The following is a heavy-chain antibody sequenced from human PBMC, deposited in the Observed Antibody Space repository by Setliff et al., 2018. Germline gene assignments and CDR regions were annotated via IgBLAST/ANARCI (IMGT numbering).Heavy chain of an antibody. D-gene: IGHD6-13*01. CDR1: GYSLTRYY. J-gene: IGHJ4*02. Sequence: GASVKVSCKTSGYSLTRYYMHWVRQAPGQGLEWMGIINPGGGSASYAEKFQGRVTMTRDTSTSTFYMEVSILRSDDTAVYYCARGGMAAANRKGVFEYWGQGTLVTVSS. CDR3: ARGGMAAANRKGVFEY. V-gene: IGHV1-46*01. CDR2: INPGGGSA.